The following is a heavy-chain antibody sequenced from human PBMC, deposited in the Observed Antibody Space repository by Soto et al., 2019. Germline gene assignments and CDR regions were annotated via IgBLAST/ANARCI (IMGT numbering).Heavy chain of an antibody. D-gene: IGHD2-15*01. CDR1: GFSLRTNGVG. Sequence: QITLKESGPTLVKPTQTLTLTCTFSGFSLRTNGVGVGWIRQPPGKALECLALIYWDNDKRYKPSLKSRLSVTKDTSKNQVVLTMPNMDPEDIGTYFFAHRLCDSSCYWDVGFFDYWGQGALVTVSS. CDR2: IYWDNDK. J-gene: IGHJ4*02. CDR3: AHRLCDSSCYWDVGFFDY. V-gene: IGHV2-5*02.